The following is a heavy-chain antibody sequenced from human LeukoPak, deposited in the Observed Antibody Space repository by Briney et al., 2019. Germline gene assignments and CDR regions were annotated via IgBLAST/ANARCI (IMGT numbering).Heavy chain of an antibody. Sequence: GGSLRLSCAASGFTLSSYAMSWVRQAPGKGLEWVSGINWNGGSTGYADSVKGRFTISRDNAKNSLYLQMNSLRAEDTALYHCARRSKLLWFGYYYYMDVWGKGTTVTISS. CDR1: GFTLSSYA. CDR3: ARRSKLLWFGYYYYMDV. J-gene: IGHJ6*03. V-gene: IGHV3-20*01. D-gene: IGHD3-10*01. CDR2: INWNGGST.